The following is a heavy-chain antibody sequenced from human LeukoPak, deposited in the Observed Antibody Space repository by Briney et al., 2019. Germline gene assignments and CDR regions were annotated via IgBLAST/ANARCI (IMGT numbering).Heavy chain of an antibody. V-gene: IGHV3-30*09. CDR3: ALTISASGRYYFDY. CDR1: GFTFSSYA. CDR2: VSYDGSNN. Sequence: GGSLRLSCAASGFTFSSYAMSWVRQAPGKGLEWVAVVSYDGSNNYYADSVKGRFAISRDNSKNTLYLQMNSLRAEDTAVYYCALTISASGRYYFDYWGQGTLVTVSS. J-gene: IGHJ4*02. D-gene: IGHD3-10*01.